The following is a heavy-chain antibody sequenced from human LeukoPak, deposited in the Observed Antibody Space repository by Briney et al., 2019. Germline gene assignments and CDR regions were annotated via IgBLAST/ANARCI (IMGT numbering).Heavy chain of an antibody. CDR3: ARVRNYGDYLDY. V-gene: IGHV4-38-2*01. J-gene: IGHJ4*02. D-gene: IGHD4-17*01. CDR2: IYHSGST. CDR1: GYSISSGYY. Sequence: SETLSLTCAVSGYSISSGYYWGWIRQPPGKGLEWIGSIYHSGSTNYNPSLKSRVTISVDTSKNQFSLKLSSVTAADTAVYYCARVRNYGDYLDYWGQGTLVTVSS.